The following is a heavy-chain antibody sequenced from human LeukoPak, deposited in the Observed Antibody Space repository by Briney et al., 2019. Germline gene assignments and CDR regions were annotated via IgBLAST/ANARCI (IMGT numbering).Heavy chain of an antibody. CDR3: ARAGYSSSCPEA. V-gene: IGHV3-21*01. CDR2: ISSSSSYI. J-gene: IGHJ5*02. D-gene: IGHD6-13*01. CDR1: GFTFSSYS. Sequence: PGGSLRLSCAASGFTFSSYSMNWVRQAPGKGLEWVSSISSSSSYIYYADSVKGRFTISRDNTKNSLYLQMNSLRAEDTAVYYCARAGYSSSCPEAWGQGTLVTVSS.